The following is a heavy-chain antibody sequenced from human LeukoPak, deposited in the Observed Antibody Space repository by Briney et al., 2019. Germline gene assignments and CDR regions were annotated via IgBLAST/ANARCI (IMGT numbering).Heavy chain of an antibody. CDR2: ITGSGGSI. CDR3: AKKTYHYDTSNMGWFDP. V-gene: IGHV3-23*01. D-gene: IGHD3-22*01. CDR1: RFTFRLYV. Sequence: GGSLRLSCAASRFTFRLYVMTWVSQAPGRGLEWVSAITGSGGSIYYADSVRGRFTISRDNSKNTLYLQMSSLRAEDTALYYCAKKTYHYDTSNMGWFDPWGQGTLVTVSS. J-gene: IGHJ5*02.